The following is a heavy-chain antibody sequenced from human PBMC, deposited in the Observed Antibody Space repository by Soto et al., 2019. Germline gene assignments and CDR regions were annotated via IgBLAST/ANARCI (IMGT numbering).Heavy chain of an antibody. CDR2: INPATGAA. V-gene: IGHV1-2*01. Sequence: QLHLVQSGAVVKKPGASVKVSCSASGYPVTAYYMNWVRQAPGRGLEWMGGINPATGAARYTQTFQGRVTRTRDTDPSTVFLDLSAVYSWATVGFHGASGGGVGVAGSADFDMGGQGTLVPVSS. CDR3: ASGGGVGVAGSADFDM. D-gene: IGHD3-3*01. J-gene: IGHJ3*02. CDR1: GYPVTAYY.